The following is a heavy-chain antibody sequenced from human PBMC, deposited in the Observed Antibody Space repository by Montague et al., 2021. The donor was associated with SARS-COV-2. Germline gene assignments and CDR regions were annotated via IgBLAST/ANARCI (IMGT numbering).Heavy chain of an antibody. CDR1: GGSISSSGYY. V-gene: IGHV4-39*07. D-gene: IGHD1-1*01. J-gene: IGHJ5*01. CDR2: IYYSGTT. Sequence: SETLSLTCTVSGGSISSSGYYWGWIRQPPGKGLEWIGYIYYSGTTYYNPSLESRVTISIDTSKNQFSLKLSSVTAADTAVYYCARDPRNDFPARLHNCFDSWGQGTLVTVSS. CDR3: ARDPRNDFPARLHNCFDS.